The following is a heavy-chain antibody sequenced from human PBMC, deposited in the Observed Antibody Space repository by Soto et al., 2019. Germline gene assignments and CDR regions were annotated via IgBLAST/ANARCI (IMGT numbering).Heavy chain of an antibody. J-gene: IGHJ3*02. Sequence: QVQLVQSGAEVKKPGSSVKVSCKASGGTFSSYAISWVRQAPGQGLEWMGGIIPIFGTANYAQKFQGRVTIPADEPTSTADMGLSSLRSEDTAVYYCAGVHYDYVWGGDAFDIWGQGSMVTVSS. V-gene: IGHV1-69*12. CDR3: AGVHYDYVWGGDAFDI. D-gene: IGHD3-16*01. CDR1: GGTFSSYA. CDR2: IIPIFGTA.